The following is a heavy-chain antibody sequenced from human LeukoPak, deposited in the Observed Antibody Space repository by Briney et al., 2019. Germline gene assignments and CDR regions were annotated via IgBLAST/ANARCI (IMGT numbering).Heavy chain of an antibody. CDR2: IYYSGST. CDR1: GGSISSSSYY. D-gene: IGHD5-24*01. Sequence: SETLSLTCTVSGGSISSSSYYWGWIRQPPGKGLEWIGSIYYSGSTNYNPSLKSRVTISVDTSKTQLSLKLSSVTAADTAVYYCAGVRDGDNGGRFDPWGQGILVTVSS. CDR3: AGVRDGDNGGRFDP. V-gene: IGHV4-39*07. J-gene: IGHJ5*02.